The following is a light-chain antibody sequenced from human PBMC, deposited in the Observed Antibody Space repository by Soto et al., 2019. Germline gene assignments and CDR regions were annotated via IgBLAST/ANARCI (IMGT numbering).Light chain of an antibody. CDR3: QQRSNWPRLT. V-gene: IGKV3D-20*02. CDR2: GAS. CDR1: QSVSSSY. J-gene: IGKJ4*01. Sequence: EIVLTQSPATLSSSPGERATLSCRASQSVSSSYLAWYQQKPCRSPRLLIYGASSRATGIPARFSGSGSGTNFTLTISSLEPEDFAVYYCQQRSNWPRLTFGGGTKVDIK.